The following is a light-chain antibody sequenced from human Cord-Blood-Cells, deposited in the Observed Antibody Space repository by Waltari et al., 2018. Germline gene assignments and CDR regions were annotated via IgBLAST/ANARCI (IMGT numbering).Light chain of an antibody. CDR1: RSDVGGYNG. J-gene: IGLJ2*01. Sequence: QSVLTHPASVSGSPGQSITISCTRTRSDVGGYNGFSWFQQHPGKAPKLMIYDVSNRPSGVSNRFSGSKSGNTASLTISGLQAEDEADYYCSSYTSSSNVVFGGGTKLTVL. CDR3: SSYTSSSNVV. V-gene: IGLV2-14*01. CDR2: DVS.